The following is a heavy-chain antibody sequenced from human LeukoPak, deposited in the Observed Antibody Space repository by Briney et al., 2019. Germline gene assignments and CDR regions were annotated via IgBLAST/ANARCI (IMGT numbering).Heavy chain of an antibody. CDR2: ISYDGSNK. V-gene: IGHV3-30*18. CDR1: GFTFRSYG. Sequence: GGSLRLSCAASGFTFRSYGIHWVRQAPGKGLEWVAVISYDGSNKYYADSVKGRFTISRDNSKNTLYQQMNSLRAEDTAVYYCAKDVEGFWSGYAFDYWGQGTQVTVSS. J-gene: IGHJ4*02. CDR3: AKDVEGFWSGYAFDY. D-gene: IGHD3-3*01.